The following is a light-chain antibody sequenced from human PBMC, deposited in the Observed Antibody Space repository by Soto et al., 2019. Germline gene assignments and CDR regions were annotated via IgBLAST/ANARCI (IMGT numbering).Light chain of an antibody. CDR1: EDINTW. CDR2: STS. CDR3: QQANSFPFT. V-gene: IGKV1-12*01. Sequence: DIQMTQSPSSVSASVGDRVTITCRTSEDINTWLAWYQQKPGKAPKLIMHSTSTLHTGVPSRFSGSGSGTDFTLTISSLQPEDFATYYCQQANSFPFTFGPGTKVDLK. J-gene: IGKJ3*01.